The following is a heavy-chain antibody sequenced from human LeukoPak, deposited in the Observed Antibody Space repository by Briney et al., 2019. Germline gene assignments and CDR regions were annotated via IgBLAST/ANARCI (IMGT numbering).Heavy chain of an antibody. Sequence: SQTLSLTCTVSGGSISSGGYYWSWIRQHPGKGLEWIGDIYYSGSTYYNPSLKSRVTISVDTSKNQFSLKLSSVTAADTAVYYCARGDYGDYPRYYFDYWGQGTLVTVSS. V-gene: IGHV4-31*03. CDR3: ARGDYGDYPRYYFDY. CDR1: GGSISSGGYY. CDR2: IYYSGST. J-gene: IGHJ4*02. D-gene: IGHD4-17*01.